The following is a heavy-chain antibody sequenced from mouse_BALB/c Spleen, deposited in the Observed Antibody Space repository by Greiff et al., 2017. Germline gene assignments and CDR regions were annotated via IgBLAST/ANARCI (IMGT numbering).Heavy chain of an antibody. CDR1: GYSFTDYI. J-gene: IGHJ2*01. Sequence: VQLQQTGPELVKPGASVKISCKASGYSFTDYIMHWVKQSHGKSLEWIGNINPYYGSTSYNLKFKGKATLTVDKSSSTAYMQLNSLTSEDSAVYYCARGTDFDYWGQGTTLTVSS. D-gene: IGHD2-14*01. CDR3: ARGTDFDY. V-gene: IGHV1-39*01. CDR2: INPYYGST.